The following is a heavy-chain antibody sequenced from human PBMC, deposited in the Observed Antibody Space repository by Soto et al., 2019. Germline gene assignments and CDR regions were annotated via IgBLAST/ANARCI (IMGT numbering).Heavy chain of an antibody. CDR1: GYTFTSYD. J-gene: IGHJ4*01. CDR3: ARADPWFGDSNDCYAAY. Sequence: QVQPVQSGAEVKKPGASVKVSCKASGYTFTSYDISWVRQAPGQGPERMGWISAYNGNTNEAQKVDGRVTMTTDTSASTVYMELRTVCSDDTAVYYSARADPWFGDSNDCYAAYWGHGTLVTVSS. V-gene: IGHV1-18*01. CDR2: ISAYNGNT. D-gene: IGHD2-21*02.